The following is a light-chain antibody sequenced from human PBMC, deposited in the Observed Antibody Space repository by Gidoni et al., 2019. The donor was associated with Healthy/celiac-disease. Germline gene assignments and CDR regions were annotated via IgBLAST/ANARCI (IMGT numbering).Light chain of an antibody. CDR3: QQSYSLPS. CDR2: EAS. CDR1: QSVSTY. J-gene: IGKJ5*01. V-gene: IGKV1-39*01. Sequence: DIQMTHSTSSLSASVGDRVTTTSRASQSVSTYVKWYQQKPGQALKLMIYEASSLQTGVPPRFSGSGSGTDFTVIISSLRPEDFATYYCQQSYSLPSFCQGTRLEIK.